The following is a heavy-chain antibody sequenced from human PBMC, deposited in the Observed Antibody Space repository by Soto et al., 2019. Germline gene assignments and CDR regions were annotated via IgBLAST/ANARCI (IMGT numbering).Heavy chain of an antibody. CDR1: GGSISSYY. Sequence: SETLSLTCTVSGGSISSYYWSWIRQPPGKGLEWIGYIYYSGSTNYNPSLKSRVTISVDTSKNQFSLKLSSVTAADTAVYYWASYSSWSGHNYFDDWGQGPLDTVSS. CDR3: ASYSSWSGHNYFDD. CDR2: IYYSGST. J-gene: IGHJ4*02. D-gene: IGHD6-6*01. V-gene: IGHV4-59*01.